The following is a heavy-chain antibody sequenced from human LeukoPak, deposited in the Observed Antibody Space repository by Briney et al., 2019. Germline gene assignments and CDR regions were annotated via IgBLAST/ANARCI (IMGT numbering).Heavy chain of an antibody. CDR3: AEGQWFY. V-gene: IGHV3-30*03. Sequence: TGGSLRLSCAASGFTFSSYGMHWVRQAPGKGLEWVAVISYDGSNKYYADSVKGRFTISRDNSKNTLYLQMNSLRAEDTAVYDRAEGQWFYWGQGTLVTVSS. CDR2: ISYDGSNK. CDR1: GFTFSSYG. J-gene: IGHJ4*02. D-gene: IGHD3-22*01.